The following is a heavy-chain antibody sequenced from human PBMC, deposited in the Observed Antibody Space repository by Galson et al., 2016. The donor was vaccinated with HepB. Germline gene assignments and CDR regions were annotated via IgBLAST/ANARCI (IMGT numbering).Heavy chain of an antibody. CDR3: VRVKGGCSSHSCVFDP. V-gene: IGHV4-4*02. D-gene: IGHD2-2*01. CDR1: GDSISSSNW. J-gene: IGHJ5*02. CDR2: IHHSGST. Sequence: SETLSLTCAVSGDSISSSNWWTWVRQPPGKRPEWIGEIHHSGSTFYNPSLGSRVTISVDKSSNQFSLNLTSVTAADTAVYYCVRVKGGCSSHSCVFDPWGQGTLVTVSS.